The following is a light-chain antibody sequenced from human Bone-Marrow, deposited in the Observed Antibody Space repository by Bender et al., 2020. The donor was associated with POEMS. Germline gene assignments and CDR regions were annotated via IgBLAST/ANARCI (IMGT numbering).Light chain of an antibody. V-gene: IGLV2-14*03. Sequence: QSALTQPASVSGSPGQSITISCTGTDSDIGGYDFVSWYQQRPDKAPKLIIYDVTNRPSGVSDRFSGSKSGNTASLSISGLQAEDEADYFCSSFTSTAPYVFGPGTKVTVL. CDR3: SSFTSTAPYV. CDR2: DVT. J-gene: IGLJ1*01. CDR1: DSDIGGYDF.